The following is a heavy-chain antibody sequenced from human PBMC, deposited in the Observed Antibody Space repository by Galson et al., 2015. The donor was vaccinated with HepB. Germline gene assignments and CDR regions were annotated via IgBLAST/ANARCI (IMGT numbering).Heavy chain of an antibody. CDR3: ARGRVGSSKRGDYYYYGMDV. Sequence: SVKVSCKASGGTFSSYAISWVRQAPGQGLEWMGGIIPIFGTANYAQKFQGRVTITADESTSTAYMELSSPRSEDTAVYYCARGRVGSSKRGDYYYYGMDVWGQGTTVTVSS. J-gene: IGHJ6*02. CDR2: IIPIFGTA. V-gene: IGHV1-69*13. D-gene: IGHD2-2*01. CDR1: GGTFSSYA.